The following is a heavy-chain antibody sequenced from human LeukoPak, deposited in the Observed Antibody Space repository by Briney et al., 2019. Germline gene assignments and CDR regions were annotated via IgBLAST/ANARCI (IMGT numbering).Heavy chain of an antibody. CDR2: FDPENGET. CDR3: TRSAVVLPYYFDY. CDR1: GYTLTELS. D-gene: IGHD3-22*01. J-gene: IGHJ4*02. Sequence: ASVKVSCKVSGYTLTELSMHWVRQAPGKGLEWMESFDPENGETLYAQEFQGRVTLTEDTSADTAYMELISLRSEDTAVYYCTRSAVVLPYYFDYWGQGTLVTASS. V-gene: IGHV1-24*01.